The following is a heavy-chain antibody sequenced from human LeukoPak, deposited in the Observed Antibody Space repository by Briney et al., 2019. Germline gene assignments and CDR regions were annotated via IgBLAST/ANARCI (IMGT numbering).Heavy chain of an antibody. Sequence: PGGSLRLSCAASGFTFSSYGMHWVRQAPGKGLEWVAFIRYDGSNKYYVDSVKGRFTISRGNAKNSLYLQMNSLRAEDTAVYYCARFIKVSYNFDYWGQGTLVTVSS. D-gene: IGHD2-2*02. CDR3: ARFIKVSYNFDY. CDR1: GFTFSSYG. V-gene: IGHV3-30*02. J-gene: IGHJ4*02. CDR2: IRYDGSNK.